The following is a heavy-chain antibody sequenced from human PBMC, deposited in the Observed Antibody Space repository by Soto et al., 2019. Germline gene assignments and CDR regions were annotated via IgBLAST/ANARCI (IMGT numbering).Heavy chain of an antibody. Sequence: GGSLRLSCAASGFTFSSYGMHWVRQAPGKGLEWVAVIWYDGSNKYYADSVKGRFTISRDNSKNTLYLQMNSLRVEDTAVYYCAISELSISPFDYWGQGTLVTVSS. J-gene: IGHJ4*02. CDR1: GFTFSSYG. CDR2: IWYDGSNK. V-gene: IGHV3-33*01. D-gene: IGHD3-10*01. CDR3: AISELSISPFDY.